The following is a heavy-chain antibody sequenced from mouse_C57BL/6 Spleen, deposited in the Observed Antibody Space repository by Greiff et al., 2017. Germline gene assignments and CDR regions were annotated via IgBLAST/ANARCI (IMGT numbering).Heavy chain of an antibody. J-gene: IGHJ4*01. D-gene: IGHD2-3*01. Sequence: EVQLQQSGPVLVKPGASVKMSCKASGYTFTDYYMNWVKQSHGKSLEWIGVINPYNGGTSYNQKFKGKATLTVDKSSSTAYMQLNNLSSEDSAVYYCARWLLRDYAMDDWGQGTSVTVSS. CDR1: GYTFTDYY. V-gene: IGHV1-19*01. CDR2: INPYNGGT. CDR3: ARWLLRDYAMDD.